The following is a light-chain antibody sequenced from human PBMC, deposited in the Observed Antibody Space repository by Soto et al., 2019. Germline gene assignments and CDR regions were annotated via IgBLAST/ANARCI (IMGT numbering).Light chain of an antibody. V-gene: IGLV1-40*01. J-gene: IGLJ3*02. CDR1: SSNLGAGYD. Sequence: QAVVTQPPSVSGAPGQRVTISCTGNSSNLGAGYDVHWYQQLPGAAPKLVIFGNRNRPSGVPERFSGSKSGTSASLAITGLQTEDEADYYCQAYDYTLTASVFGGGTQLTVL. CDR3: QAYDYTLTASV. CDR2: GNR.